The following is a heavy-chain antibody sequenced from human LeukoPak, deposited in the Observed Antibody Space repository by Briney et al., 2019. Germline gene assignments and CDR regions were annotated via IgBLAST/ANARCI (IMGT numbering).Heavy chain of an antibody. CDR2: ISHDVKTT. Sequence: GGSLRLSCVASGFSFSDSVIHWVRQAPGKGLEWVAVISHDVKTTYYADSAKGRFTISRDNSKNTLYLQMNSLRAEDTAVYYCAREGRGVLELPDGMDVWGQGTTVTVSS. D-gene: IGHD1-7*01. J-gene: IGHJ6*02. CDR1: GFSFSDSV. V-gene: IGHV3-30*04. CDR3: AREGRGVLELPDGMDV.